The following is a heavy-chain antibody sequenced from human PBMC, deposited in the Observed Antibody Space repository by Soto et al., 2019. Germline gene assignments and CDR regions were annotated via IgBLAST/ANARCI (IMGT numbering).Heavy chain of an antibody. CDR1: GLSLSTSGVG. D-gene: IGHD3-22*01. Sequence: SGPTLVNPTQTLTLTCTFSGLSLSTSGVGVGWIRQPPGKALEWLALIYWDDDKRYSPSLKSRLTITKDTSKNQVVLTMTNMDPVDTATYYCAHSLIGYYYDSSGSNWFDPWGQGTLVTVSS. V-gene: IGHV2-5*02. CDR3: AHSLIGYYYDSSGSNWFDP. J-gene: IGHJ5*02. CDR2: IYWDDDK.